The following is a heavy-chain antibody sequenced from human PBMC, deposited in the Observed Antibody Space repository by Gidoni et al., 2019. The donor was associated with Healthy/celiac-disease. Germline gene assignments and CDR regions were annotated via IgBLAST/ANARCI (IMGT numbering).Heavy chain of an antibody. V-gene: IGHV3-21*01. CDR2: ISSSSSYI. CDR3: ARGLVAASDYYYGMDV. Sequence: EVQLVESGGGLVKPGGSLRLSCAASGFTFSSYSMNWVRQAPGKGLEWVSSISSSSSYIYYADSVKGRFTISRDNAKNSLYLQMNSLRAEDTAVDYCARGLVAASDYYYGMDVWGQGTTVTVSS. CDR1: GFTFSSYS. J-gene: IGHJ6*02. D-gene: IGHD2-15*01.